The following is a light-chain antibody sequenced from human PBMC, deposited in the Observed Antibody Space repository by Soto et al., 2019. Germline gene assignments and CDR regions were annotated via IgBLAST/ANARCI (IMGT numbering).Light chain of an antibody. CDR3: TSYTTSNTVI. V-gene: IGLV2-14*03. Sequence: QSALTQPASVSGSPGQSITISCIGTSSDIGYFNYVSWYQQYATKAPKLMIYDVSERPSGVSNRFSGSKSGNTASLTISGLQADDEADYYCTSYTTSNTVIFGGGTKLTVL. J-gene: IGLJ2*01. CDR2: DVS. CDR1: SSDIGYFNY.